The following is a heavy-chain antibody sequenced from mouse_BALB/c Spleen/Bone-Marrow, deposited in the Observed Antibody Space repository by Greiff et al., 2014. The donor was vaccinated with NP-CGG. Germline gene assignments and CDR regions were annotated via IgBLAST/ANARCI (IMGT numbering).Heavy chain of an antibody. CDR1: GYAFTNYL. CDR2: INPGSGGA. V-gene: IGHV1-54*01. CDR3: ARFGRYYFDY. Sequence: VKLMESGAELVRPGTAVNVSCKASGYAFTNYLIEWVKQRPGQGLEWIGVINPGSGGANYNEKFKGKATLTADKSSSTAYMQLSSLTSDDSAVYFCARFGRYYFDYGGQGTTLTVSS. J-gene: IGHJ2*01.